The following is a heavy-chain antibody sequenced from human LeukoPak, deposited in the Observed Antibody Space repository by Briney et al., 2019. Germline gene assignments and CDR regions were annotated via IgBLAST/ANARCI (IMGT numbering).Heavy chain of an antibody. Sequence: GGSLRLSCAASGFSYSSYWMHCVRPAPGKGLVWGSRVNCDGSGTSYVDSVKGRFTISSDNAKNTLYLQMNSLRDEATAVYYGASSLGPLIDYWGQGTLVTVSS. D-gene: IGHD7-27*01. CDR1: GFSYSSYW. CDR2: VNCDGSGT. J-gene: IGHJ4*02. CDR3: ASSLGPLIDY. V-gene: IGHV3-74*01.